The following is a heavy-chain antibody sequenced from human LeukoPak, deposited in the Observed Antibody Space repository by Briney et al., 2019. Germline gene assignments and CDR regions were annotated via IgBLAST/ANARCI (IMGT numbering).Heavy chain of an antibody. CDR1: GLAFSSYA. D-gene: IGHD4-17*01. Sequence: GGSLRLSCAASGLAFSSYAMSWVRQPPGKGLEWVSTIGVASITFYADSAKGRFTISRDNSQNTLYLQMNSLRAEDTAVYYCARDYADYVGYFFFDYWGQGTLVTVSS. CDR3: ARDYADYVGYFFFDY. V-gene: IGHV3-23*01. CDR2: IGVASIT. J-gene: IGHJ4*02.